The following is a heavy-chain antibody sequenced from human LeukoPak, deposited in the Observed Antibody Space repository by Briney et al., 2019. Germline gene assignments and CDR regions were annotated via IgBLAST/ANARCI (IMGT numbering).Heavy chain of an antibody. CDR2: ISGSGGTT. CDR1: GFTFSSYA. D-gene: IGHD4-17*01. CDR3: ARGSRVTTRLDAFDI. J-gene: IGHJ3*02. V-gene: IGHV3-23*01. Sequence: GGSLRLSCAASGFTFSSYAMSWVRQAPGKGLEWVSGISGSGGTTYYADSVKGRFTISRDNSKNTLYLQMNSLRVEDTAVYYCARGSRVTTRLDAFDIWGQGTMVTVSS.